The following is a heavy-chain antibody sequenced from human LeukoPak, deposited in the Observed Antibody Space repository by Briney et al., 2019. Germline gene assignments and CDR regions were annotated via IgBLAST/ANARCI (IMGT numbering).Heavy chain of an antibody. CDR2: IADSGGNT. D-gene: IGHD2/OR15-2a*01. Sequence: GGSLRLSCAASGFTFNMYGMGWVRQVPGKWPEWVAAIADSGGNTYYADSVKGRFTISRDNSRNTLSLQMNSLRAEDTAVYYCAKGHNNYYFTIDYWGQGTLVTVSP. J-gene: IGHJ4*02. CDR1: GFTFNMYG. CDR3: AKGHNNYYFTIDY. V-gene: IGHV3-23*01.